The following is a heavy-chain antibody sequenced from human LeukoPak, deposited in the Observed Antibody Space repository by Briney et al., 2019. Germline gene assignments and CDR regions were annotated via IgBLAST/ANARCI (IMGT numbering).Heavy chain of an antibody. CDR1: GFTFSSYA. V-gene: IGHV3-30-3*01. CDR3: AKDRGSSGPLDY. D-gene: IGHD3-22*01. CDR2: ISYDGSNK. J-gene: IGHJ4*02. Sequence: GRSLRLSCAASGFTFSSYAMHWVRQAPGKGLEWVAVISYDGSNKYYADSVKGRFTISRDNSKNTLYLQMNSLSIEDTAVYYCAKDRGSSGPLDYWGQGTLVTVSS.